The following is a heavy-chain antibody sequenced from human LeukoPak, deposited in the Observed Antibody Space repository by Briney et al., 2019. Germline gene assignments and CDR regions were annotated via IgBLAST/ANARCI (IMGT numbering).Heavy chain of an antibody. J-gene: IGHJ4*02. V-gene: IGHV4-34*01. D-gene: IGHD1-26*01. CDR2: INHSGST. CDR3: ARDLSGSYGY. Sequence: SETLSLTCAVYGGSFSGYYWSWIRQPPGKGLEWIGEINHSGSTNYNPSLKSRVTTSVDTSKNQFSLKLSSVTAADTAVYYCARDLSGSYGYWGQGTLVTVSS. CDR1: GGSFSGYY.